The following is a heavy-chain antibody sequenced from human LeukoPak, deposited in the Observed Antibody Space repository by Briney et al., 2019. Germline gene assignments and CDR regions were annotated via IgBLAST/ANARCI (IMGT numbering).Heavy chain of an antibody. Sequence: SETLSLTCTVSGGSISSYYWSWIRQPPGKGLEWTGYIYYSGSTNYNPSLKSRVTISVDTSKNQFSLKLSSVTAADTAVYYCARFRAAVDYWGQGTLVTVSS. V-gene: IGHV4-59*01. D-gene: IGHD2-15*01. J-gene: IGHJ4*02. CDR1: GGSISSYY. CDR3: ARFRAAVDY. CDR2: IYYSGST.